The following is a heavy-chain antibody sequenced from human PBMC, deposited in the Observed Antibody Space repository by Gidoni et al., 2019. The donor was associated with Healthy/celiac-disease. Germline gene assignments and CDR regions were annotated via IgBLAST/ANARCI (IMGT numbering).Heavy chain of an antibody. D-gene: IGHD3-3*01. CDR3: AKGKITIFGVVQTFDY. J-gene: IGHJ4*02. Sequence: EVQLLESGGGLVQPGGSLRPPCAASGFTFSSYAMSWVRQAPGKGLEWVSAISGSGGSTYYADSVKGRFTISRDNSKNTLYLQMNSLRAEDTAVYYCAKGKITIFGVVQTFDYWGQGTLVTVSS. V-gene: IGHV3-23*01. CDR1: GFTFSSYA. CDR2: ISGSGGST.